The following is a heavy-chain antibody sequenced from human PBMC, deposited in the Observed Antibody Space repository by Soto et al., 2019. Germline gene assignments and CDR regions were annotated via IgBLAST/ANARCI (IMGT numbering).Heavy chain of an antibody. CDR2: INPNSGGT. J-gene: IGHJ4*02. Sequence: ASVKVSCKASGYTFAGYYMHWVRQAPGQGLEWMGWINPNSGGTNYAQKFQGWVTMTRDTSISTAYMELSRLRSDDTAVYYCARGPLEQWLVGVFDYWGQGTLVTVS. CDR1: GYTFAGYY. CDR3: ARGPLEQWLVGVFDY. V-gene: IGHV1-2*04. D-gene: IGHD6-19*01.